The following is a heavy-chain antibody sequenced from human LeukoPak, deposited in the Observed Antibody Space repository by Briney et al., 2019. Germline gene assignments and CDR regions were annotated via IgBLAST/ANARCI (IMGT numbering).Heavy chain of an antibody. D-gene: IGHD3-22*01. CDR2: ISGSGGRT. V-gene: IGHV3-23*01. J-gene: IGHJ4*02. Sequence: PGGSLRLSCAASGFIFDNYAVGWVRQAPGKGPEWASHISGSGGRTYYADSVKGRFTISRDNSKNTLYLQMDSLRVEDTAIYYCAKMEDSLGYYPYFDYWGQGTLVTVSS. CDR1: GFIFDNYA. CDR3: AKMEDSLGYYPYFDY.